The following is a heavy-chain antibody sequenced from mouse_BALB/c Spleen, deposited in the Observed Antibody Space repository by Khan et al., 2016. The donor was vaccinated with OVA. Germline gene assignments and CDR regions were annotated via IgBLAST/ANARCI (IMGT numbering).Heavy chain of an antibody. CDR2: INPSSGYT. V-gene: IGHV1-7*01. CDR3: ARDRIDY. Sequence: QVQLKQSGAELAKPGASVKMSCKASGYTFTSYWMHWVKQRPGQGLEWIGYINPSSGYTEYNQNFKDKATLTADKSSSTAYMQLSILTSEDTAVYYCARDRIDYWGQGTTLTVSS. J-gene: IGHJ2*01. CDR1: GYTFTSYW.